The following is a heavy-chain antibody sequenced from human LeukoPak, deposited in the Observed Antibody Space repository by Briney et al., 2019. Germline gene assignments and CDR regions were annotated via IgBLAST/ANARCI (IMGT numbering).Heavy chain of an antibody. CDR1: GYSISSGSY. CDR3: AKVGAYGDYARHDY. V-gene: IGHV4-38-2*01. D-gene: IGHD4-17*01. Sequence: PSETLSLTCAVSGYSISSGSYWGWIRQPPGKGLGWIGNMFHSGDTYHNPSLKSRVTISADTSKNQFSLKLTSLTAADTAVYYCAKVGAYGDYARHDYWGQGTLVTVSS. J-gene: IGHJ4*02. CDR2: MFHSGDT.